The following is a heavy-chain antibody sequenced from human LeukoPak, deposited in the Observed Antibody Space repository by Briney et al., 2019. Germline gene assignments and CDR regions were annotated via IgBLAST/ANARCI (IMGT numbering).Heavy chain of an antibody. V-gene: IGHV3-30*04. CDR3: ARDGCSSTSCYFWYFDL. CDR2: ISYDGSNK. Sequence: GRSLRLSCAASGFTFSSYAMHWVRQAPGKGLEWVAVISYDGSNKYYADSVKGRFTISRDNSKNTLYLQMKSLRAEDTAVYYCARDGCSSTSCYFWYFDLWGRGTLVTVSS. CDR1: GFTFSSYA. D-gene: IGHD2-2*01. J-gene: IGHJ2*01.